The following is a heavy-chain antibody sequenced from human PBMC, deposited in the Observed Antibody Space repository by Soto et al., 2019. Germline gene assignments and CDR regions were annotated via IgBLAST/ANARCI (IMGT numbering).Heavy chain of an antibody. V-gene: IGHV4-59*08. D-gene: IGHD4-4*01. CDR1: GGSINSFC. J-gene: IGHJ4*02. CDR2: IFDSGNA. CDR3: ARHRRTTVAKFHLDN. Sequence: SETLSLTCTVSGGSINSFCWSWIRQPPGKGLEWIAYIFDSGNANYNPSLKSRVTISVDTSKNQFSLKLTSVTAADTAVYYCARHRRTTVAKFHLDNWGQGALVTVS.